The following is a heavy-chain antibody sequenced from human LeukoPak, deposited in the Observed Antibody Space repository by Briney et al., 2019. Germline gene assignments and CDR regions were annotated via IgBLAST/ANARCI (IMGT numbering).Heavy chain of an antibody. D-gene: IGHD5-12*01. J-gene: IGHJ4*02. CDR3: ARDGRDIVAPTGRY. V-gene: IGHV3-7*01. CDR2: IKQDGSEK. CDR1: GFTFSSYW. Sequence: GGSLRLSCAASGFTFSSYWMSWVRQAPGKGLEWVANIKQDGSEKYYVDSVKGRFTISRDNAKNSLYLQMNSLRAEDTAVYYCARDGRDIVAPTGRYWGQGTLVTVSS.